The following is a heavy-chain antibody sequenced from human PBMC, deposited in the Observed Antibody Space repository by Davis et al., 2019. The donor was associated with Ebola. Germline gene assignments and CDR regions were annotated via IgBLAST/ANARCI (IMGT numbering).Heavy chain of an antibody. D-gene: IGHD4-11*01. CDR3: ARDGWGTVTPSWFDP. V-gene: IGHV4-30-2*01. Sequence: SETLSLTCAVSGGSISTGGYSWSWIRQPPGKGLEWIGNIYHSGSTYYNPSLKSRVTISVDTSKNQFSLKLSSVTAADTAVYYCARDGWGTVTPSWFDPWGQGTLVTVSS. CDR2: IYHSGST. J-gene: IGHJ5*02. CDR1: GGSISTGGYS.